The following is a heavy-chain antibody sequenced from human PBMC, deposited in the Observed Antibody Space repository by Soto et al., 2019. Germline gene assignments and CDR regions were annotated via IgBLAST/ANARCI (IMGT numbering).Heavy chain of an antibody. D-gene: IGHD2-15*01. V-gene: IGHV4-30-2*01. J-gene: IGHJ4*02. Sequence: LSLKWRVSDGSISSGGYSWSWIRQPPGKGLEWIGYIYHSGSTYYNPSLKSRVTISVDRSKNQFSLKLSSVTAADTAVYYCARTPDYWGQGTLVTAPQ. CDR2: IYHSGST. CDR1: DGSISSGGYS. CDR3: ARTPDY.